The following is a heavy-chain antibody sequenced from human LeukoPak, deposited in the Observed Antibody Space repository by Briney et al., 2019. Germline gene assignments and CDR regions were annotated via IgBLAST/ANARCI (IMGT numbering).Heavy chain of an antibody. J-gene: IGHJ4*02. CDR3: ARAIVVVVAATLDY. CDR2: IKQDGSEK. D-gene: IGHD2-15*01. Sequence: GGSLRLSCAASGFTFSSYWMSWVRQAPGKGLEWVANIKQDGSEKYYVDSVKGRFTISRDNAKNSLYLQMNSLRAEDTAVYYCARAIVVVVAATLDYWGQGTLVTVSS. V-gene: IGHV3-7*01. CDR1: GFTFSSYW.